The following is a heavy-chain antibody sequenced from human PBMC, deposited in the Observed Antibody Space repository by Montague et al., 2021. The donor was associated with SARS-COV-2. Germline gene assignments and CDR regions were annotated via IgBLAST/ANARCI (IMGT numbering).Heavy chain of an antibody. V-gene: IGHV4-39*01. D-gene: IGHD6-13*01. CDR1: GGSIRSSSYY. CDR2: IYYSGST. Sequence: SETLSLTCTVSGGSIRSSSYYWGWIRQPPGKGLEWIGSIYYSGSTFYNPSLKSRVTISVDTSKNQFSLKLSSVTAADTAVYYCTGRGVRYSSSWYSYWFDPWGQGTLVTVSS. CDR3: TGRGVRYSSSWYSYWFDP. J-gene: IGHJ5*02.